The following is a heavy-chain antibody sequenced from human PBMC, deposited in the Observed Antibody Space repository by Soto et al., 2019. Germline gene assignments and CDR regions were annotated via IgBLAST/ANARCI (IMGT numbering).Heavy chain of an antibody. CDR2: INHSGST. CDR3: ARGRTTYNWNGYYNYMDV. J-gene: IGHJ6*03. CDR1: GGSFSGYY. D-gene: IGHD1-20*01. Sequence: SETLSLTCAVYGGSFSGYYWSWIRQPPGKGLEWIGEINHSGSTNYNPSLKSRVTISVDTSKNQFSLKLSSVTAADTAVYYCARGRTTYNWNGYYNYMDVWGKGTTVTVSS. V-gene: IGHV4-34*01.